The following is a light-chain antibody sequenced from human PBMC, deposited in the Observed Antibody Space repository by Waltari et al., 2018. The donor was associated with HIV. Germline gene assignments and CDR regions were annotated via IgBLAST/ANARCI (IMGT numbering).Light chain of an antibody. V-gene: IGKV1-39*01. Sequence: DIQMNQSPSSLSAAVGDRVTITCRASQTIGIYLNWYQQKPGKAPNLLIYAASRLQSGVPSRFRGSGSETDFTLTISSLQPEDFAPYYCQQSYSTPPTFGGGTKVDIK. CDR1: QTIGIY. J-gene: IGKJ4*01. CDR2: AAS. CDR3: QQSYSTPPT.